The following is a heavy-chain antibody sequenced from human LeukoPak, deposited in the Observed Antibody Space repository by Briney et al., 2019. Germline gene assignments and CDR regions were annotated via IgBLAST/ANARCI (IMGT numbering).Heavy chain of an antibody. D-gene: IGHD2-15*01. CDR3: AKAYSSTRVRYYYMDV. CDR1: GFTFDDYA. V-gene: IGHV3-43D*03. Sequence: GGSLRLSCAASGFTFDDYAMHWVRQAPGKGLEWVSLISWDGGSTYYADSVKGRFTISRDNSKNSLYLQMNSLRAEDTALYYCAKAYSSTRVRYYYMDVWGKGTTVTVSS. CDR2: ISWDGGST. J-gene: IGHJ6*03.